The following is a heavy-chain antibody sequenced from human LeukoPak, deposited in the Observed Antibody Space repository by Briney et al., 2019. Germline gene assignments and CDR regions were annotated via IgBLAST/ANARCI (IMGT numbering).Heavy chain of an antibody. J-gene: IGHJ3*02. Sequence: PGGSLRLSCSASGFTFSSYAMHWVRQAPGKGLEYVSAISSNGGSTYYADSVKGRFTISRDNSKKSLYLQMNGLRGEDTAMYYCASDDYGDYEDGFDIWGQGTMVTVSS. V-gene: IGHV3-64*04. D-gene: IGHD4-17*01. CDR2: ISSNGGST. CDR3: ASDDYGDYEDGFDI. CDR1: GFTFSSYA.